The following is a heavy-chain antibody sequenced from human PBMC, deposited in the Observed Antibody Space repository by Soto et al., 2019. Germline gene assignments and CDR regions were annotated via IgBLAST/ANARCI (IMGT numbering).Heavy chain of an antibody. V-gene: IGHV5-10-1*01. CDR2: IDPSDPYA. J-gene: IGHJ5*02. Sequence: PGESLKISCKGSGYTFTSYWISWVRQMPRKGLEWMGRIDPSDPYANYSPSFQGHVTISADKSISTAYLQWSILKASDTAMYYCARHEPLKDWSPPHDRFDPWGQGTLVTV. D-gene: IGHD1-1*01. CDR3: ARHEPLKDWSPPHDRFDP. CDR1: GYTFTSYW.